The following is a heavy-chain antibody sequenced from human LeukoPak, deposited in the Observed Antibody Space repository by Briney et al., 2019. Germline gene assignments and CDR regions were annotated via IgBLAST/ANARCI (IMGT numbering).Heavy chain of an antibody. CDR2: IYYSGST. CDR3: ASVNYGSGSYYNEIYYYYMDV. V-gene: IGHV4-39*07. Sequence: SETLSLTCTVSGGSISSSSYYWGWIRQPPGKGLEWIGSIYYSGSTYYNPSLKSRVTISVDTSKNQFSLKPSSVTAADTAVYYCASVNYGSGSYYNEIYYYYMDVWGKGTTVTISS. J-gene: IGHJ6*03. CDR1: GGSISSSSYY. D-gene: IGHD3-10*01.